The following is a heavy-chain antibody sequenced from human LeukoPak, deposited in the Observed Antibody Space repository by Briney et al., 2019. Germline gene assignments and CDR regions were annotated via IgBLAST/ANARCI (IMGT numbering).Heavy chain of an antibody. Sequence: PGGSLRLSCAASGFTFSSYGMSWVRQAPGKGLEWVSTISGSGDSTYYADSAKGRFTISRDNSKNTLYLQMNSLRAEDTAVYYCAKERPLRYFDWLEVSIDYWGQGTLVTVSS. D-gene: IGHD3-9*01. V-gene: IGHV3-23*01. CDR1: GFTFSSYG. J-gene: IGHJ4*02. CDR3: AKERPLRYFDWLEVSIDY. CDR2: ISGSGDST.